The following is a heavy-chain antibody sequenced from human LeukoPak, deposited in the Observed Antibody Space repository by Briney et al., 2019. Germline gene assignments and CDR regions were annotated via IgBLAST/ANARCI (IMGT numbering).Heavy chain of an antibody. V-gene: IGHV4-39*06. CDR3: ARESPPFDCGGDCFPYYYYYYYYMDV. CDR1: GGSVSSSGYY. Sequence: PSETLSLTCSVSGGSVSSSGYYWGWIRQSPGKGLEWIGSINLSGNTFFNPSLKSRVIISLDTPKNHFTLKLSSVTAADTAVYYCARESPPFDCGGDCFPYYYYYYYYMDVWGKGTTVTVSS. J-gene: IGHJ6*03. D-gene: IGHD2-21*02. CDR2: INLSGNT.